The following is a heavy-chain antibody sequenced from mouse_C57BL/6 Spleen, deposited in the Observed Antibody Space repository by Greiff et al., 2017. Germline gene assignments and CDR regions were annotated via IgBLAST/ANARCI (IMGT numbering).Heavy chain of an antibody. V-gene: IGHV1-26*01. Sequence: VQLQQSGPELVKPGASVKISCKASGYTFTDYYMNWVKQSHGKSLEWIGDINPNNGGTSYNQKFKGKATLTVDKSSSTAYMELRSLTSEDSAVYYCASITTVVATRSYWGQGTTLTVSS. CDR3: ASITTVVATRSY. J-gene: IGHJ2*01. CDR1: GYTFTDYY. D-gene: IGHD1-1*01. CDR2: INPNNGGT.